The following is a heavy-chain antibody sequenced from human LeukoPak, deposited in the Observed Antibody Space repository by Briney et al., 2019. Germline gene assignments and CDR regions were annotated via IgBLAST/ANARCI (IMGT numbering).Heavy chain of an antibody. V-gene: IGHV1-2*02. D-gene: IGHD2-2*01. J-gene: IGHJ4*02. Sequence: GASVKVSCTASGFTLTDFYIHWVRQAPGQGLEWMGWINPNSGSTSFARKFQGRVTMTRDTSISTAYMELSRLRSDDTAVYYCARTTGGYCTSTNCLFNYWGQGTLVTVSS. CDR2: INPNSGST. CDR3: ARTTGGYCTSTNCLFNY. CDR1: GFTLTDFY.